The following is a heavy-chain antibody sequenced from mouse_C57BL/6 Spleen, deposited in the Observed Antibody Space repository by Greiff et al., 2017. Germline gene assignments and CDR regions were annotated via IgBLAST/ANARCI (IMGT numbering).Heavy chain of an antibody. CDR1: GYTFTGYW. D-gene: IGHD6-1*01. Sequence: VQLQQSGAELMKPGASVKLSCKATGYTFTGYWIEWVKQRPGHGLEWIGEILPGSGSTNYNAKFKGKATFTADTSSNTAYMQLSSLTTEDSAIYYCARSHNYYAMDYWGQGTSVTVSS. CDR3: ARSHNYYAMDY. CDR2: ILPGSGST. J-gene: IGHJ4*01. V-gene: IGHV1-9*01.